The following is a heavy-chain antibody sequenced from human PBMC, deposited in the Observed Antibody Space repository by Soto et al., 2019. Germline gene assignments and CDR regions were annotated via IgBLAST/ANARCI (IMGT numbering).Heavy chain of an antibody. D-gene: IGHD3-9*01. CDR1: GFTFSSYA. J-gene: IGHJ3*02. Sequence: GWSLRLSCAASGFTFSSYAMSWVRQAPGKGLEWVSDISRSGGSTYYADSVKGRFTISSDNSKNTLYLQMNSLRAEDTAVYYSVNPAGNYDISPNDAFDIWGQGTMVTVSS. CDR2: ISRSGGST. V-gene: IGHV3-23*01. CDR3: VNPAGNYDISPNDAFDI.